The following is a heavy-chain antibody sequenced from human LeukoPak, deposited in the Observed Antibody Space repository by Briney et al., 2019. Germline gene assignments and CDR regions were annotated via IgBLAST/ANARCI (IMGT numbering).Heavy chain of an antibody. D-gene: IGHD3-22*01. Sequence: SETLSLTCTVSGYSISSGYYWGWIRQPPGKGLEWIGSIYHSGSTYYNPSLKSRVTISVDTSKNQFSLKLSSVTAADTAVYYCARGWYYYDSSGYYLWFDPWGQGTLVTVSS. CDR2: IYHSGST. CDR1: GYSISSGYY. J-gene: IGHJ5*02. V-gene: IGHV4-38-2*02. CDR3: ARGWYYYDSSGYYLWFDP.